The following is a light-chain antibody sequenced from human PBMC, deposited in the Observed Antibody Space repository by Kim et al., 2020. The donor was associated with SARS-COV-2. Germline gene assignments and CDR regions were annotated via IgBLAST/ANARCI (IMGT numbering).Light chain of an antibody. J-gene: IGLJ1*01. CDR3: ISYTGDNTYV. Sequence: QSALTQPASVSGSPGQSITISCTGTSSDIGDYDYVSWYQQHPGKAPKLIIYDVTKRPPGVSNRFFASKSGNTASLTISGLHAEDEADYYCISYTGDNTYVFGTGTKVTVL. CDR2: DVT. CDR1: SSDIGDYDY. V-gene: IGLV2-14*03.